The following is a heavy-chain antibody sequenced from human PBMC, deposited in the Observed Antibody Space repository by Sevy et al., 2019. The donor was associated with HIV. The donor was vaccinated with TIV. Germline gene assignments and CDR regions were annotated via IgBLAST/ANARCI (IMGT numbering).Heavy chain of an antibody. CDR1: GGYLSSYY. CDR3: ARGKVLFDY. CDR2: IYYNGST. Sequence: SETLSLTCTVSGGYLSSYYWSWIRQPPGKGLEWIGYIYYNGSTNSNPSLRGRVTISAHTSKNQLSLKLKSATTADTAMYYCARGKVLFDYWSQGALVTVSS. D-gene: IGHD3-10*01. J-gene: IGHJ4*02. V-gene: IGHV4-59*01.